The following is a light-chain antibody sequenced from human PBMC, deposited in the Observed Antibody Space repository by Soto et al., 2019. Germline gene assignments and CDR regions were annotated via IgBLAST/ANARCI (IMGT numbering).Light chain of an antibody. J-gene: IGLJ1*01. CDR3: ISYTDRQSYL. CDR2: AVS. V-gene: IGLV2-14*03. Sequence: QSVLTQPASVSGSPGQSITISCSGTSSDIGSYNHVAWYQQFPGKSPKLMIYAVSDRPSGVSGRFSGSKSGITASLTISGLQTEDEADYYCISYTDRQSYLFGTGTKV. CDR1: SSDIGSYNH.